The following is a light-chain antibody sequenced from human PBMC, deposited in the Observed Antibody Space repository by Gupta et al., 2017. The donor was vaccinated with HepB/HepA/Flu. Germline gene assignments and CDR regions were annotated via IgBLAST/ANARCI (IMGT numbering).Light chain of an antibody. J-gene: IGLJ3*02. Sequence: SSELTQDPAVSVALGQTVRITCQGDSLRSYYASWYQQKPGQAPVLVIYGKNNRPSGIPDRFSGSSSGNTASLTITGAQAEDEADYYCNSRDSSGNRWVFGGGTKLTVI. CDR3: NSRDSSGNRWV. CDR2: GKN. V-gene: IGLV3-19*01. CDR1: SLRSYY.